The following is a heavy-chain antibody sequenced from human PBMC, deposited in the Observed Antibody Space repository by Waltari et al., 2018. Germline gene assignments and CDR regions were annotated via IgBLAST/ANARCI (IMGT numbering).Heavy chain of an antibody. CDR1: GGTVSSYA. CDR3: ARGGITGTTLLGYYYYGMDV. V-gene: IGHV1-69*05. CDR2: IIPIFGPA. J-gene: IGHJ6*02. D-gene: IGHD1-7*01. Sequence: QVQLVQSGAEVKKPGSSVKVSCKASGGTVSSYAISWVRPAPGQGLEWMGGIIPIFGPANYAQKFQGRVTITTDESTSTAYMELSSLRSEDTAVYYCARGGITGTTLLGYYYYGMDVWGQGTTVTVSS.